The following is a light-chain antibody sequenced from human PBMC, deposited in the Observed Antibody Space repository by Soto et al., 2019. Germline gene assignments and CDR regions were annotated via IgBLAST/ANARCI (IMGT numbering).Light chain of an antibody. CDR3: QRYGSLIT. J-gene: IGKJ5*01. CDR1: ESVSDNY. CDR2: GAS. V-gene: IGKV3-20*01. Sequence: EIVLTQSPGTLSLSPGERATLSCRASESVSDNYLAWYQQRSGQAPRLVIYGASSRASAVPDRFSGSGSGTDFTLTINRLEPEDSAVYYCQRYGSLITFGQGTRLEIK.